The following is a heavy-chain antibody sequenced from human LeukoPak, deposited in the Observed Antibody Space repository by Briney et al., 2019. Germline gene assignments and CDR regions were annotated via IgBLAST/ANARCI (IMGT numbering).Heavy chain of an antibody. V-gene: IGHV3-30*02. J-gene: IGHJ4*02. CDR1: GFTFSSYG. Sequence: GGSLRLSCAASGFTFSSYGMHWVRQAPGKGLEWVAFIRYDGSNKYYADSVKGRFTISRDNSKNTPYLQMNSLRAEDTAVYYCAKNLVDFLSHYDFWSGYIDYWGQGTLVTVSS. CDR3: AKNLVDFLSHYDFWSGYIDY. CDR2: IRYDGSNK. D-gene: IGHD3-3*01.